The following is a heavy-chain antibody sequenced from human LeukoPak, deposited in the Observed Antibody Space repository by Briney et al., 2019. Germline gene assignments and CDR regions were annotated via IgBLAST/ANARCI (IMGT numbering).Heavy chain of an antibody. J-gene: IGHJ4*02. D-gene: IGHD2-15*01. V-gene: IGHV3-7*01. CDR3: VGCSGGTCSDFDY. CDR2: IKQDGSET. Sequence: GGSLRLSCEASGLTFSNFWMTWLRQAPGKGLEWVANIKQDGSETYYLDSVRGRFTISRDNAKNSMYLQMNSLKAEDTAVYYCVGCSGGTCSDFDYWGRGTLVSVSS. CDR1: GLTFSNFW.